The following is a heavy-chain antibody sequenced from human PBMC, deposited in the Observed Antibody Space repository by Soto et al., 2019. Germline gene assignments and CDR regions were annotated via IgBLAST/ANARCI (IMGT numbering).Heavy chain of an antibody. D-gene: IGHD1-1*01. CDR2: IYYSGST. J-gene: IGHJ4*02. CDR3: ARHSYGNFQLENTEFDY. V-gene: IGHV4-39*01. Sequence: QLQLQESGPGLVKPSETLSLTCTVSGGSISSSSYYWGWIREPPGKGLEWIGTIYYSGSTYYNPSLKSRVTISVDMSKNQFSLKLSSVTAADTAVYYCARHSYGNFQLENTEFDYWGQGTLVTVSS. CDR1: GGSISSSSYY.